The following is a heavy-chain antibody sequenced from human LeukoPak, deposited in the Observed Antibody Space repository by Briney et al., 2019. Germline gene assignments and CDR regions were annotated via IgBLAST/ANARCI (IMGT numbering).Heavy chain of an antibody. D-gene: IGHD6-19*01. CDR2: MNPNSGNT. V-gene: IGHV1-8*03. J-gene: IGHJ6*03. CDR3: ARAGRQWLVTPSYYYYMDV. CDR1: GYTFTSYE. Sequence: GASVKVSCKASGYTFTSYEINWVRQATGQGLEWMGGMNPNSGNTGYAQKFQGRVTITRNTSISTAYMELSSLRSEDTAVYYCARAGRQWLVTPSYYYYMDVWGKGTTVTVSS.